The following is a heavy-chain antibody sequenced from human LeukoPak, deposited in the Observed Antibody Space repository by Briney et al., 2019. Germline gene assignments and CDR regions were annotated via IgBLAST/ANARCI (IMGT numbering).Heavy chain of an antibody. V-gene: IGHV3-49*03. CDR1: GFTFGDYA. CDR2: IRSKAYGGTT. D-gene: IGHD6-19*01. CDR3: AKDAGRTFGLSSGLYRGSCFFDY. J-gene: IGHJ4*02. Sequence: GGSLRLSCTASGFTFGDYAMSWFRQAPGKGLEWVGFIRSKAYGGTTEYAASVKGRFTISRDDSKSIAYLQMNSLRPEDTAVYYYAKDAGRTFGLSSGLYRGSCFFDYWGQGTMVTVSS.